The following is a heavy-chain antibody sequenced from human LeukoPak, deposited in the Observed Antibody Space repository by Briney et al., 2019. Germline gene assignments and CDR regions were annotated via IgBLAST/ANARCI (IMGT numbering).Heavy chain of an antibody. CDR2: IYLSGST. J-gene: IGHJ4*02. CDR3: AGSYDTNFDY. D-gene: IGHD3-3*01. Sequence: PSETLSLTCTVSGGPIRSYYWSWIRQPPGKGLEWIGYIYLSGSTSYNPSLKSRVTISVDRSKNQFSLKLSSVAAADTAVYYCAGSYDTNFDYWGQGTLVTVSS. V-gene: IGHV4-59*01. CDR1: GGPIRSYY.